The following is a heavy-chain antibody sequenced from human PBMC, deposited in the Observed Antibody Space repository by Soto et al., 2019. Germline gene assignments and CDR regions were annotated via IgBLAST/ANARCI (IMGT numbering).Heavy chain of an antibody. V-gene: IGHV1-18*01. Sequence: ASAKVSWKAAGYAFTSYGISWGRQAPGQGLEWMGWISAYNGNTNYAQKLQGRVTMTTDTSTSTAYMELRSLRSDDTAVYYCARDSGVVVAATPLDPWGQGTLVTVSS. D-gene: IGHD2-15*01. J-gene: IGHJ5*02. CDR3: ARDSGVVVAATPLDP. CDR2: ISAYNGNT. CDR1: GYAFTSYG.